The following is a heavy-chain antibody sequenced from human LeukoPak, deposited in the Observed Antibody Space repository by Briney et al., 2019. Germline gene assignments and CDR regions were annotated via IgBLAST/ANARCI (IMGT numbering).Heavy chain of an antibody. D-gene: IGHD2-8*01. V-gene: IGHV1-69*05. CDR3: ARGRGYWTNGVCYTDFDY. Sequence: ASVKVSCKASGGTFSSYAISWVRQAPGQGLEWMGGIIPIFGTANYAQKFQGRVTITTDESTSTAYMELSSLRSEDTAVYYCARGRGYWTNGVCYTDFDYWGQGTLVTVSS. CDR1: GGTFSSYA. J-gene: IGHJ4*02. CDR2: IIPIFGTA.